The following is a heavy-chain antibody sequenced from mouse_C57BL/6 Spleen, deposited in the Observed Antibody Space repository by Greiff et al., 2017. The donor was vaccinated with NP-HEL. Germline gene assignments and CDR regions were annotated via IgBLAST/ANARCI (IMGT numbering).Heavy chain of an antibody. J-gene: IGHJ3*01. D-gene: IGHD1-1*01. CDR1: GYTFTDYN. Sequence: VQLQQSGPELVKPGASVKMSCKASGYTFTDYNMHWVKQRHGKSLEWIGYINPNNGGTSYNQKFKGKATLTVNKSSSTAYMELRSLTSEDSAVYYCAIIYYYGSSWAYWGQGTLVTVSA. V-gene: IGHV1-22*01. CDR2: INPNNGGT. CDR3: AIIYYYGSSWAY.